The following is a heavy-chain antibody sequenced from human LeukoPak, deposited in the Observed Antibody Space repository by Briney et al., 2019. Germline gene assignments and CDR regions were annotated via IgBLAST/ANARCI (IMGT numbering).Heavy chain of an antibody. J-gene: IGHJ4*02. V-gene: IGHV3-73*01. CDR1: GLTFNGSA. Sequence: GGSLRLSCAASGLTFNGSAMHWVRQASGKGLEWVGRIRTKDNNYATAYAASVKGRFTISRDDSKNTAYLQMNSLKTDDTAVYYCSSKDWSGSGPYSDYWGQGTLVTVSS. CDR2: IRTKDNNYAT. CDR3: SSKDWSGSGPYSDY. D-gene: IGHD3-3*01.